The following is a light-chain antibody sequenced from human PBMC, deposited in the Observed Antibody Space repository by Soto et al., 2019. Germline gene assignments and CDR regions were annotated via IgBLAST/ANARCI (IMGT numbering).Light chain of an antibody. V-gene: IGLV3-1*01. CDR1: ELGDKY. J-gene: IGLJ2*01. CDR3: QAWDTSAVL. Sequence: SYELTQPPSVSVSPRQTASISCSGDELGDKYASWYQQKPGQAPVLIMYQDTKRPSGIPERFSGSNSGNTATLTISGTQAIDEADYYCQAWDTSAVLFGGGTKLTVL. CDR2: QDT.